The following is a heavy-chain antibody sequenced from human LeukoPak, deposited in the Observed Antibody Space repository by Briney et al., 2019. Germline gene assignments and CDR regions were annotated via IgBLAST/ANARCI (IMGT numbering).Heavy chain of an antibody. V-gene: IGHV1-46*01. CDR1: GYTFTSNY. CDR3: ARNQEGFDY. CDR2: IYPRDGST. Sequence: ASVKVSCKASGYTFTSNYIHWVRQAPGQGLEWMGMIYPRDGSTSYTQKFQGRVTVTRDTSTSTVHMELSGLRSEDTAVYYCARNQEGFDYWGQGTLVTVSS. J-gene: IGHJ4*02.